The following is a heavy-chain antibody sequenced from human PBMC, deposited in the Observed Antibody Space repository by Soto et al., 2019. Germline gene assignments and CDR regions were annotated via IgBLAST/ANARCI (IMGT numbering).Heavy chain of an antibody. CDR1: GYTFTIYA. J-gene: IGHJ6*02. D-gene: IGHD2-2*01. V-gene: IGHV1-3*01. CDR2: INAGNGNT. Sequence: QVQLGQSGAEVKNPGASVKVSCKASGYTFTIYAMHWVRQAPGQRLEWMGWINAGNGNTKYSQKFQGRVTITRATAASTAYMELSSRRSDDTAVYYCARVCSRTSCRAALIDYYYYGLDVWGQGTTVTV. CDR3: ARVCSRTSCRAALIDYYYYGLDV.